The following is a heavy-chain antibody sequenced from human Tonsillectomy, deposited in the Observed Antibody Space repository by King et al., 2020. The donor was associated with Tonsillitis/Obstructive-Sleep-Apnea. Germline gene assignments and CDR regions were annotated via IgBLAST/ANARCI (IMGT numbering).Heavy chain of an antibody. D-gene: IGHD3-3*01. CDR3: ASSITIFGVVSRFDY. J-gene: IGHJ4*02. Sequence: QLQESGPGLVKPSETLSLTCTVSGGSVSSGSYYWSWIRQPPGKGLEWIGYIYYSGSTNYNPSLKSRVTISVDTSKNQFSLKLSSVTAADTAVYYCASSITIFGVVSRFDYWGQGTLGTVSS. V-gene: IGHV4-61*01. CDR2: IYYSGST. CDR1: GGSVSSGSYY.